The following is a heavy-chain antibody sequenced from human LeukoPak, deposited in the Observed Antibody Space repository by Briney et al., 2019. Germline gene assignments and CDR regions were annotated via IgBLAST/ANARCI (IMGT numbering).Heavy chain of an antibody. D-gene: IGHD6-13*01. Sequence: QPGGSLRLSCAASGFTFSSYSMNWVRLAPGKGLEWVAVISYDGSNKYYADSVKGRFTISRDNSKNTLYLQMDSLRAEDTAVYYCAKEGGGSSSWYYYYYGMDVWGQGTTVTVSS. V-gene: IGHV3-30*18. CDR2: ISYDGSNK. CDR3: AKEGGGSSSWYYYYYGMDV. CDR1: GFTFSSYS. J-gene: IGHJ6*02.